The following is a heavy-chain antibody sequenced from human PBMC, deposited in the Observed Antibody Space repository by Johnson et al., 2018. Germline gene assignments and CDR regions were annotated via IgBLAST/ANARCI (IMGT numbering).Heavy chain of an antibody. Sequence: QVQLQESGPGLVKXSETXSLXCTVSGGSISTYYWSWIRQPPGKGLEWIGYIYYSGSTNYNPSLKSRVTISVDTSKNQFSLKLSSVTAADTAGYYCARANYYDSTIWGQGTMVTVSS. D-gene: IGHD3-22*01. CDR3: ARANYYDSTI. J-gene: IGHJ3*02. CDR1: GGSISTYY. V-gene: IGHV4-59*01. CDR2: IYYSGST.